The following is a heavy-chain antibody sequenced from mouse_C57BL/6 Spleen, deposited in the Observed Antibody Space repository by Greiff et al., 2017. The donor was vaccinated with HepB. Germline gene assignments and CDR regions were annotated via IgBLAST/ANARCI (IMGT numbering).Heavy chain of an antibody. CDR2: IDPSDSYT. D-gene: IGHD4-1*01. CDR1: GYTFTSYW. CDR3: ARGGANWGRYFDY. Sequence: QVQLQQPGAELVKPGASVKLSCKASGYTFTSYWMQWVKQRPGQGLEWIGEIDPSDSYTNYNQKFKGKATLTVDTSSSTAYMQLSSLTSEDSAVYYGARGGANWGRYFDYWGQGTTLTVSS. V-gene: IGHV1-50*01. J-gene: IGHJ2*01.